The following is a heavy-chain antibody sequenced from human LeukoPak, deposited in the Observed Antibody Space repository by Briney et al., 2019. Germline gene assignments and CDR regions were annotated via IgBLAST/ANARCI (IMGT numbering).Heavy chain of an antibody. D-gene: IGHD3-3*01. Sequence: SETLSLTCTVSGGSISSSSYYWGWIRQPPGKGLEWIGSIYYSGSTYYNPSLKSRVTISVDTSKSQFSLKLSSVTAADTAVYYCARALSYDFWSGYPGYFDYWGQGTLVTVSS. J-gene: IGHJ4*02. CDR1: GGSISSSSYY. V-gene: IGHV4-39*01. CDR3: ARALSYDFWSGYPGYFDY. CDR2: IYYSGST.